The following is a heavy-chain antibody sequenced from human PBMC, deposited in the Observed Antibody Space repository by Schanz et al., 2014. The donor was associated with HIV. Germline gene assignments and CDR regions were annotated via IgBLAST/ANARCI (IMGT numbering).Heavy chain of an antibody. V-gene: IGHV3-33*01. J-gene: IGHJ4*02. CDR1: GFIFANHV. Sequence: QVQLVESGGGVVQSGTSLRLSCTASGFIFANHVMHWVRQAPGKGLEWVALIWDNGRVKLYADTVKGRFTISRDNTKKSVYLQMNSLRVEDTAVYYCARGTVYHYWGQGTLVTVSS. D-gene: IGHD2-8*01. CDR3: ARGTVYHY. CDR2: IWDNGRVK.